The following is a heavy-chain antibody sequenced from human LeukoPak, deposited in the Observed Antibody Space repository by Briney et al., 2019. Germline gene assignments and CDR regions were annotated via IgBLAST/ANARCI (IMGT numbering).Heavy chain of an antibody. Sequence: SETLSLTCTVSGGSVSSYYWSWIRQPPGKGLDWIGYVYYTGSSNYNPSLKSRVTMSVDTSKNQLALKLSSVTAADTAVYYCATFKWGRNWFDPWGQGTLVTVSS. V-gene: IGHV4-59*02. D-gene: IGHD3-16*01. CDR2: VYYTGSS. CDR3: ATFKWGRNWFDP. J-gene: IGHJ5*02. CDR1: GGSVSSYY.